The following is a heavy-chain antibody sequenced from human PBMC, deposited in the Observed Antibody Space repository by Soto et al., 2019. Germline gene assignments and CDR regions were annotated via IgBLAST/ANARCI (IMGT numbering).Heavy chain of an antibody. CDR3: AKGSWPAALYGMDV. V-gene: IGHV3-23*01. CDR1: GFTFSSYA. J-gene: IGHJ6*02. D-gene: IGHD2-2*01. CDR2: ISGSGGST. Sequence: HRVGSLRLSCAASGFTFSSYAMSWVSQARGKGLEWVSAISGSGGSTYYADSVKGRFTVSRDNSKITLYLQMNSLRAEDTAVYYCAKGSWPAALYGMDVWGQGTTVTVSS.